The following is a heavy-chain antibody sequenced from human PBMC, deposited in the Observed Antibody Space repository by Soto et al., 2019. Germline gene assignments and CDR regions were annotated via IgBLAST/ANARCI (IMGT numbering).Heavy chain of an antibody. D-gene: IGHD3-22*01. V-gene: IGHV4-59*08. Sequence: QVQLQESGPGLVKPSETLSLTCTVSGGSISTFYWSWFRQPPGKGLEGIGYIYYTGSTNYNPSLRSRVNISVDTSKNQFSLKVNSVTAADTAVYYCARLFGGYVEYWGQGTLVTVSS. CDR2: IYYTGST. J-gene: IGHJ4*02. CDR3: ARLFGGYVEY. CDR1: GGSISTFY.